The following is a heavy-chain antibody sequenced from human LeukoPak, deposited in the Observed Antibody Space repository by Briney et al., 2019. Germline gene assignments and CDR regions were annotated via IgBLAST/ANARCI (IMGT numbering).Heavy chain of an antibody. D-gene: IGHD3-22*01. CDR1: GFTFSSAW. CDR2: VYSKTDGGTT. Sequence: GGSLRLSCAASGFTFSSAWMNWVRQAPGKGLGWVGRVYSKTDGGTTEYAAPVRGRFTISRDDSKNTLYLQMSSLKTEDTAVYYCATDFYDSTWGQGTLVTVSS. V-gene: IGHV3-15*07. J-gene: IGHJ5*02. CDR3: ATDFYDST.